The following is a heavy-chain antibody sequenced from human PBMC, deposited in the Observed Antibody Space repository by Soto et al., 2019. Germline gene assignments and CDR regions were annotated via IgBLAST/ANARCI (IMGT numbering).Heavy chain of an antibody. V-gene: IGHV3-30*18. Sequence: GGSLRLSCAASGFTFSSYGMHWVRQAPGKGLEWVAVISYDGSNKYYADSVKGRFTISRDNSKNTLYLQMNSLRAEDTAVYYCAKVGGDYYYDSSGYYLDYWGQGTLVTVSS. CDR2: ISYDGSNK. J-gene: IGHJ4*02. CDR3: AKVGGDYYYDSSGYYLDY. D-gene: IGHD3-22*01. CDR1: GFTFSSYG.